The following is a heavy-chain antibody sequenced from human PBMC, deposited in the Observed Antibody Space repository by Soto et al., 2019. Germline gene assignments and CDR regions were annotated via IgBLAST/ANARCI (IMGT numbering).Heavy chain of an antibody. D-gene: IGHD2-8*02. V-gene: IGHV3-74*01. J-gene: IGHJ4*02. CDR3: SCWGHIVPVAPSDFDR. CDR1: GVTLTNYW. CDR2: ISPDGSDV. Sequence: GGPLRLPCAASGVTLTNYWRNWVRQTPGKGLMWVSRISPDGSDVGYADSVEGRLTVSRDNAKNTLYLQMHSLRAEDTAMYYCSCWGHIVPVAPSDFDRWGQGTLVTVSS.